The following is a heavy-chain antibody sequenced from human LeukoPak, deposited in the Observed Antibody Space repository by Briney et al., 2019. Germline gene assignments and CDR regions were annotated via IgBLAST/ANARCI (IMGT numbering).Heavy chain of an antibody. D-gene: IGHD3-22*01. CDR1: GYMLSSYV. J-gene: IGHJ4*02. V-gene: IGHV1-18*01. CDR2: ISANNGNA. CDR3: ARDVSHLLFYDSSGYYILFDY. Sequence: GASVKVSCKASGYMLSSYVISWVRQAPGQGLEWMGWISANNGNANYAQKLQGRVTMTRDTSTSTAYMELRSLRSDDTSVYYCARDVSHLLFYDSSGYYILFDYWGQGTLVTVSS.